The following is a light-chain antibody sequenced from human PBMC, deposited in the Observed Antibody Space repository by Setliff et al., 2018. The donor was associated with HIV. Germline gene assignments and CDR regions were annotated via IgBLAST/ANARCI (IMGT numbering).Light chain of an antibody. V-gene: IGLV2-14*03. CDR2: DVS. CDR1: SSDVGGYNY. J-gene: IGLJ2*01. CDR3: SSYTSISTLDVV. Sequence: SVLTQPASVSGSPGQSITISCTGTSSDVGGYNYVSWYQQHPGKAPKLMIYDVSNRPSGVSNRFSGSKSGNTASLTISGLQAEDEADYYCSSYTSISTLDVVFGGGTK.